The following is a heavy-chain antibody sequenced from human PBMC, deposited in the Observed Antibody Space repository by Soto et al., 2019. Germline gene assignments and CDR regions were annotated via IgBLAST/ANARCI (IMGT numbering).Heavy chain of an antibody. CDR1: GFTFSSYA. CDR3: VKGVGATYFDY. CDR2: ISSNGGST. V-gene: IGHV3-64D*08. D-gene: IGHD1-26*01. J-gene: IGHJ4*02. Sequence: GGSLRLSCSASGFTFSSYAMHWVRQAPGKGLEYVSAISSNGGSTYYADSVKGRFTISRDNSKNTLYLQMSSLRAEDTAVYYCVKGVGATYFDYWGQGTLVTVSS.